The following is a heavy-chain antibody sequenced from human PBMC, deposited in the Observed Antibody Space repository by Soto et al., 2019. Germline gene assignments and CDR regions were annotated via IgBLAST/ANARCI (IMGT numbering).Heavy chain of an antibody. CDR3: ARVVPSITRGAFDA. Sequence: QVQLQESGPGLVKPSGTLSLTCAVSGGSISSSHWWTWVRQSPGKGLEYIGEISHSGTSNSNPSLKSRVTLSVDRSKNHFSLTLTSVTAADTAVYYCARVVPSITRGAFDAWGQGTPVIVSS. V-gene: IGHV4-4*02. J-gene: IGHJ3*01. CDR2: ISHSGTS. CDR1: GGSISSSHW. D-gene: IGHD1-20*01.